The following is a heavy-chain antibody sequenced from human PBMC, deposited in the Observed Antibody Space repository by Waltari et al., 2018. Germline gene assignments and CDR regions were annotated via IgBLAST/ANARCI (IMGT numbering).Heavy chain of an antibody. J-gene: IGHJ6*03. CDR1: GFSISSGSF. CDR2: IHYSGTT. D-gene: IGHD5-18*01. Sequence: QVYLQESGPGLVKPSETLSLTCNVSGFSISSGSFWGWIRQPPGKGPEWIGRIHYSGTTYSNPSLRSRVTISEDTSKNQFSLNLTSVTAADTGIYFCAREGDTYGSYHSYHYYIHVWGTGTTVTVSS. CDR3: AREGDTYGSYHSYHYYIHV. V-gene: IGHV4-38-2*02.